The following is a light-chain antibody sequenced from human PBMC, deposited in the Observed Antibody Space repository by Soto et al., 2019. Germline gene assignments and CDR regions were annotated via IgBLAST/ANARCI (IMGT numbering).Light chain of an antibody. CDR1: QSISSD. V-gene: IGKV1-39*01. J-gene: IGKJ1*01. CDR3: QQSYSTPHT. Sequence: DIQMTQSPSSLSASVGDRVTITCRASQSISSDLNWYQQKPGKAPKLLIYAASSLQSGVPSRFSGSGSGTDFTLTISSLQPEDFATYYCQQSYSTPHTVGQGTKVDSK. CDR2: AAS.